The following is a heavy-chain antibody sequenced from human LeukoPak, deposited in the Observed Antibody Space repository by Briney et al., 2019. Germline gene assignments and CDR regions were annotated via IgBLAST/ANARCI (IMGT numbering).Heavy chain of an antibody. CDR1: GFTFSNYA. J-gene: IGHJ4*02. V-gene: IGHV3-23*01. CDR2: ISDSGDTT. Sequence: GGSLRLSCAVSGFTFSNYAMNWVRQAPGKGLEWVSAISDSGDTTFYADSVKGRFTISRDNSKNTLYLQMSSLRAEDTAVYYCVKSNGYSSSWYCYWGQGTLVTVSS. D-gene: IGHD6-13*01. CDR3: VKSNGYSSSWYCY.